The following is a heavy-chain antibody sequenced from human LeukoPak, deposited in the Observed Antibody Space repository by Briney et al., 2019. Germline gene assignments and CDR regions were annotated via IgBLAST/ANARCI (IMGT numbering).Heavy chain of an antibody. D-gene: IGHD3-9*01. CDR2: ISAYNGNT. CDR1: GYTFTSYG. Sequence: ASVTVSRKASGYTFTSYGISWVRQAPGQGLEWMGWISAYNGNTNYAQKLQGRVTMTTDTSTGTAYMELLSLRSDDAAVYYCARLNYDILTGYLLDSWGQGTLVTVSS. J-gene: IGHJ5*01. V-gene: IGHV1-18*01. CDR3: ARLNYDILTGYLLDS.